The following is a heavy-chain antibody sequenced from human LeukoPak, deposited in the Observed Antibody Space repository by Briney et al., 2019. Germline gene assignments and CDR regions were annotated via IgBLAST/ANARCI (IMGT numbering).Heavy chain of an antibody. Sequence: PGGSLRLSCAASGFTFSNYAMTWVRQAPGKGLEWVSTISDSGSTFYADSVKDRFTISRDNSKNTLFLQMNGLRADDTAVYYCAKDWPSEWQQLPDYDAVDVWGQGTMVTVSS. CDR2: ISDSGST. V-gene: IGHV3-23*01. CDR1: GFTFSNYA. D-gene: IGHD6-13*01. CDR3: AKDWPSEWQQLPDYDAVDV. J-gene: IGHJ3*01.